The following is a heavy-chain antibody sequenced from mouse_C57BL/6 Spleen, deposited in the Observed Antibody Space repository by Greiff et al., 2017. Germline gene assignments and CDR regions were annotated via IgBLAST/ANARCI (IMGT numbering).Heavy chain of an antibody. V-gene: IGHV1-15*01. CDR3: TRPGSSYVRYFDV. J-gene: IGHJ1*03. CDR2: IDPETGGT. D-gene: IGHD1-1*01. Sequence: VQRVESGAELVRPGASVTLSCKASGYTFTDYEMHWVKQTPVHGLEWIGAIDPETGGTAYNQKFKGKAILTADKSSSTAYMELRSLTSEDSAVYYCTRPGSSYVRYFDVWGTGTTVTVSS. CDR1: GYTFTDYE.